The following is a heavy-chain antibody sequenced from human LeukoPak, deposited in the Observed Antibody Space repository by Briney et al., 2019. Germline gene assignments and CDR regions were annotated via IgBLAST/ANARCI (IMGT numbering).Heavy chain of an antibody. CDR1: GFTFGDHA. D-gene: IGHD3-22*01. J-gene: IGHJ4*02. CDR2: IRSQAYGGTT. V-gene: IGHV3-49*04. CDR3: TRDSHYDGSVYPPQIFDY. Sequence: GGSLRLSCTASGFTFGDHAMAWVRHAPGKGLEWIGSIRSQAYGGTTEYAASVKGRFSISRDDSKSIAYLQMSSLKTEDTAVYLCTRDSHYDGSVYPPQIFDYWGQGTLVTVSS.